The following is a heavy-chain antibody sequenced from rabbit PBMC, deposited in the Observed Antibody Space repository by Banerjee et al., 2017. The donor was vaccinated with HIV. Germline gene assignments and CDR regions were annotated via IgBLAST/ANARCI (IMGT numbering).Heavy chain of an antibody. Sequence: QSLEESGGDLVKPGASLTLTCIASGFSSSSSAWIYWVRQAPGKGLEWIGYIYTGSSGNTYYASWAKGRFTISKTSSTTVTLQMTSLTAADTATYFCVRGGYYSSGWHLWGQGTLVTVS. CDR3: VRGGYYSSGWHL. J-gene: IGHJ3*01. D-gene: IGHD4-1*01. V-gene: IGHV1S40*01. CDR2: IYTGSSGNT. CDR1: GFSSSSSAW.